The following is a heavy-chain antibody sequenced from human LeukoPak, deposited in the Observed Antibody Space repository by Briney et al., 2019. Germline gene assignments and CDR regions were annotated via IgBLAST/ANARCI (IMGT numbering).Heavy chain of an antibody. D-gene: IGHD3-22*01. V-gene: IGHV4-61*02. CDR3: ARGVTYYDSSGLPGYFDY. CDR2: IYTSGST. J-gene: IGHJ4*02. Sequence: TLSLTCTVSGGSISSGSYYWSWIRQPAGKGLEWIGRIYTSGSTNYNPSLKSRVTISVDTSKNQFSLKLSSVTAADTAVYYCARGVTYYDSSGLPGYFDYWGQGTLVTVSS. CDR1: GGSISSGSYY.